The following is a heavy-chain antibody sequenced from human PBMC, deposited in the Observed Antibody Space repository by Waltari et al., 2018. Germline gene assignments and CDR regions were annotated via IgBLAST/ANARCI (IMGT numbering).Heavy chain of an antibody. CDR3: ARVVAAIGVPDY. J-gene: IGHJ4*02. CDR1: GYCCSSYW. D-gene: IGHD2-15*01. CDR2: IYPGDSDT. V-gene: IGHV5-51*03. Sequence: EVQLVQSGAEVNKPGESLKISCTDSGYCCSSYWIAWVRQMPGKGLEWMGIIYPGDSDTRYSPSFQGQVTISADKSISTAYLQWSSLRASDSAMYYCARVVAAIGVPDYWGQGTQVTVSS.